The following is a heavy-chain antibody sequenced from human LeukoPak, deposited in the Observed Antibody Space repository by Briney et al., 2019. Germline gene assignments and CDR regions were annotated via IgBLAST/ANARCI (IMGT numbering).Heavy chain of an antibody. V-gene: IGHV4-34*01. J-gene: IGHJ5*02. D-gene: IGHD3-10*01. CDR1: GGSFSGYY. CDR3: AREGLNMVRGVIPKEAWGWFDP. Sequence: SETLSLTCAVYGGSFSGYYWSWIRQPPGKGLEWIGEINHSGNTNYNPSLKSRVTVSVEASKNQFSLKLSSVTAAETAVYYCAREGLNMVRGVIPKEAWGWFDPWGQGTLVTVSS. CDR2: INHSGNT.